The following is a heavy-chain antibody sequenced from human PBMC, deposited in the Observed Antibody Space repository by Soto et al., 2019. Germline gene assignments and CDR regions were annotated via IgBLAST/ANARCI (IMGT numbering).Heavy chain of an antibody. J-gene: IGHJ4*02. CDR3: AIQTRGDTAMVVFDY. CDR2: INHSGST. Sequence: QVQLQQWGAGLLKPSETLSLTCAVYGGSFSGYYWSWIRQPPGKGLEWIGEINHSGSTNYNPSLKSRVTISVDTSKNQFSLKLCSVTAADTAVYYCAIQTRGDTAMVVFDYWGQGTLVTVSS. D-gene: IGHD5-18*01. V-gene: IGHV4-34*01. CDR1: GGSFSGYY.